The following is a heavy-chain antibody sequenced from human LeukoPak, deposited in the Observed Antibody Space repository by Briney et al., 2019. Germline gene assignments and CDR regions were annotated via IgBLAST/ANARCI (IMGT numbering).Heavy chain of an antibody. CDR1: GGSFSGYY. Sequence: SETLSLTCAVYGGSFSGYYWSWIRPPPGKGLEWIGEINHSGSTNYNPSLKSRVTISVDTSKNQFSLKLSSVTAADTAVYYCAREGCSSTSCDFDYWGQGTLVTVSS. J-gene: IGHJ4*02. V-gene: IGHV4-34*01. CDR2: INHSGST. D-gene: IGHD2-2*01. CDR3: AREGCSSTSCDFDY.